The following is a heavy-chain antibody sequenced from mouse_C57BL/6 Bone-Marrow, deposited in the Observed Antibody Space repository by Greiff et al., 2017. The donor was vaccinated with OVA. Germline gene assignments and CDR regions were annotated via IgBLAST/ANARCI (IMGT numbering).Heavy chain of an antibody. V-gene: IGHV5-4*01. CDR2: ISDGGSYT. CDR3: AREGRLLRSYYYAMDY. J-gene: IGHJ4*01. Sequence: EVQLVESGGGLVKPGGSLKLSCAASGFTFSSYAMSWVRQTPEKRLEWVATISDGGSYTYYPDNVKGRFTISRDNAKNNLYLQMSHLKSEDTAMYYCAREGRLLRSYYYAMDYWGQGTSVTVSS. D-gene: IGHD1-1*01. CDR1: GFTFSSYA.